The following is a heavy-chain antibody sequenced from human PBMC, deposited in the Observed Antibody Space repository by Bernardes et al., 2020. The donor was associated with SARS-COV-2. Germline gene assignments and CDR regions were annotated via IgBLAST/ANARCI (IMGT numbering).Heavy chain of an antibody. CDR3: ARDEYYDFWTGYYTPVYGTDV. D-gene: IGHD3-3*01. CDR1: GFSLSPSGVG. Sequence: SGSTLLKPTQTLTLTCTFSGFSLSPSGVGVGWIRQPPGKALEWLALIYWDDDKRYSPSLKSRLTITKDTSKNQVVLTMTNMDPVDTATYYCARDEYYDFWTGYYTPVYGTDVWGQGTTVTVSS. CDR2: IYWDDDK. V-gene: IGHV2-5*02. J-gene: IGHJ6*02.